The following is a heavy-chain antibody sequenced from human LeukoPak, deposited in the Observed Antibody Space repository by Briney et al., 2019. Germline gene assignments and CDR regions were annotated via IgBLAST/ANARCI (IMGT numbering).Heavy chain of an antibody. V-gene: IGHV3-23*01. J-gene: IGHJ3*02. CDR1: GFTFSSYW. CDR3: AKGGRSSAFDI. Sequence: GGSLRLSCAASGFTFSSYWMHWVCQAPGKGLEWVSAISGSDDSTYYADSVKGRFTISRDNSKNTLSLQMNSLRAEDTAVYCCAKGGRSSAFDIWGQGTMITVSS. CDR2: ISGSDDST.